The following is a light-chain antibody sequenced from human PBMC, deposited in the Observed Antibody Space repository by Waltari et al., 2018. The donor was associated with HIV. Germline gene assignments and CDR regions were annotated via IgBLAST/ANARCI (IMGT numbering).Light chain of an antibody. V-gene: IGLV2-18*02. J-gene: IGLJ1*01. CDR1: SSDLGASDR. Sequence: QSALTQPPSVSGSPGQSVTISCTGTSSDLGASDRISWYHQPPGTAPKLLIYEVIYRPSGVPDRFSGSKSGNTASLTISGLQAEDEGDYYCSSYTSSNIYVFGTATTVTVL. CDR3: SSYTSSNIYV. CDR2: EVI.